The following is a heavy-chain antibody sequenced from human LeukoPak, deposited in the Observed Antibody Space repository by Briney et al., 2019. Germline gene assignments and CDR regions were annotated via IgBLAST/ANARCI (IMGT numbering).Heavy chain of an antibody. CDR2: IGTAGDT. CDR3: ARGGAYGAGAFDI. D-gene: IGHD4-17*01. Sequence: PGGSLRLSCAASGFTFSSYDMHWVRQATGKGLEWVSAIGTAGDTYYPGSVKGRFTISRENAENSLYLQMNSLRAGDTAVYYCARGGAYGAGAFDIWGQGTMVTVSS. J-gene: IGHJ3*02. V-gene: IGHV3-13*01. CDR1: GFTFSSYD.